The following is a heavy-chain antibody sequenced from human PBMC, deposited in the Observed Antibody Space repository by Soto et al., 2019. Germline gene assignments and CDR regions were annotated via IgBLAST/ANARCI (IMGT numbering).Heavy chain of an antibody. V-gene: IGHV3-33*01. J-gene: IGHJ4*02. D-gene: IGHD2-15*01. CDR2: IWYDGSNK. CDR1: GFTFSSYG. Sequence: QVQLVESGGGVVQPGRSLRLSCAASGFTFSSYGMHWVRQAPGKGLEWVAVIWYDGSNKYYADSVKGRFTISRDNSKNTLYLQMNSLRAEDTAVYYCARAPGYCSGGSCYTFDSWGQGTLVTVSS. CDR3: ARAPGYCSGGSCYTFDS.